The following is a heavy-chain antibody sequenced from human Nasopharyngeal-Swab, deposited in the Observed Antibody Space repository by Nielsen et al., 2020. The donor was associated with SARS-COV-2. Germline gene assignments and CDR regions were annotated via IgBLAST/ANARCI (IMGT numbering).Heavy chain of an antibody. CDR1: GFTFDDHA. CDR2: IIWNGDSR. D-gene: IGHD4-23*01. CDR3: AKDKGRGISPVEGSLDI. Sequence: SLKISCAASGFTFDDHAMHWVRQAPGKGLEWVSGIIWNGDSRGYADSAKGRFTISRDSAKKSLYLQMNSLRPDDTALYYCAKDKGRGISPVEGSLDIWGQGTMVTVSS. J-gene: IGHJ3*02. V-gene: IGHV3-9*01.